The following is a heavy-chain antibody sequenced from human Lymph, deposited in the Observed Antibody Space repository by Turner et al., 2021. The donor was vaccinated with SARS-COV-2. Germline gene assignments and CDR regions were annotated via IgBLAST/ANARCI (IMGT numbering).Heavy chain of an antibody. CDR2: LYYSGST. CDR1: GGSISSSSYY. V-gene: IGHV4-39*01. CDR3: ASLRHWLVHWYFDL. J-gene: IGHJ2*01. Sequence: QLQLQESGPGLVKPSGTLSLTCTVSGGSISSSSYYGGWIRQPPGKGLDWIGSLYYSGSTYYNPSLKSLSTISVDTSKYQFSLKLSSVTAADTAVYYCASLRHWLVHWYFDLWGRGTLVTVSS. D-gene: IGHD6-19*01.